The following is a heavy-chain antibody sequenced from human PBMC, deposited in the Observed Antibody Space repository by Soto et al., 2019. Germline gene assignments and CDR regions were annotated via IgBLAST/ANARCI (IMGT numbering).Heavy chain of an antibody. V-gene: IGHV1-8*02. CDR3: ARTYYDFWSGFTPDNYYYHYMDV. Sequence: ASVKVSCKASGYTFTSYGISWVRQAPGQGLEWMGWMNPNSGNTGYAQKFQGRVTMTRNTSISTAYMELSSLRSEDTAVYYCARTYYDFWSGFTPDNYYYHYMDVWGKGTTVTVSS. CDR1: GYTFTSYG. D-gene: IGHD3-3*01. J-gene: IGHJ6*03. CDR2: MNPNSGNT.